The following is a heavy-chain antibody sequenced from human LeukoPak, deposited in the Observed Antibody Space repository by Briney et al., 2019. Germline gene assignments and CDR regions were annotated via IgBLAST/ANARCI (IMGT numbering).Heavy chain of an antibody. CDR1: GGSISSSSYY. CDR2: IYYSGST. V-gene: IGHV4-39*01. CDR3: ARGRVLTGYYYYYYMDV. Sequence: SETLSLTCTVSGGSISSSSYYWGWIRQPPGKGLEWIGSIYYSGSTYYNPSLKSRVTISVDTSKNQFSLKLSSVTAADTAVYYCARGRVLTGYYYYYYMDVWGKGTTVTVSS. D-gene: IGHD3-9*01. J-gene: IGHJ6*03.